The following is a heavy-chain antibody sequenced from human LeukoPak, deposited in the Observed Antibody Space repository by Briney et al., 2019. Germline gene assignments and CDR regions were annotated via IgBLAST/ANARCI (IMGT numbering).Heavy chain of an antibody. CDR1: GFTFSNYG. Sequence: GGSLRLSCAASGFTFSNYGMSWVRQSPGKGLEWVSRVSGSGGRTYYADSVKGRFTISRDNSKNTLYLQMNSLRAEDAAVYFCAKAPVTSCRGAYCYPFDSWGQGTLVTVSS. CDR2: VSGSGGRT. J-gene: IGHJ4*02. V-gene: IGHV3-23*01. D-gene: IGHD2-21*01. CDR3: AKAPVTSCRGAYCYPFDS.